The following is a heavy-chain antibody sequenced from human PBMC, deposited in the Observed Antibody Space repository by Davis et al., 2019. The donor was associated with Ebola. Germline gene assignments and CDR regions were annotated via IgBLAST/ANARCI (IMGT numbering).Heavy chain of an antibody. D-gene: IGHD3-3*01. CDR2: ISSSSSYI. V-gene: IGHV3-21*01. J-gene: IGHJ6*02. CDR1: GFTFSSYS. Sequence: GESLKISCAASGFTFSSYSMNWVRQAPGKGLEWVSSISSSSSYIYYADSVKGRFTISRDNAKNSLYLQMNSLRAEDTAVYYCAREWKTYYDFWSGYPDYYYGMDVWGQGTTVTVSS. CDR3: AREWKTYYDFWSGYPDYYYGMDV.